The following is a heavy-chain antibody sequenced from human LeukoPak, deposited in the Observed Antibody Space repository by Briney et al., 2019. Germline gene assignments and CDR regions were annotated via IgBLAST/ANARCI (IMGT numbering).Heavy chain of an antibody. CDR1: GFTVSSNY. CDR2: IYSGGST. D-gene: IGHD5-18*01. CDR3: ATTDISMATDFDH. J-gene: IGHJ4*02. Sequence: GGSLRLSCAASGFTVSSNYMSWVRQAPGKGLEWVSVIYSGGSTYYADSVKGRFTISRDNSKNTLYLQMNSLKTSDTAMYYCATTDISMATDFDHWGQGTLVTVSS. V-gene: IGHV3-53*01.